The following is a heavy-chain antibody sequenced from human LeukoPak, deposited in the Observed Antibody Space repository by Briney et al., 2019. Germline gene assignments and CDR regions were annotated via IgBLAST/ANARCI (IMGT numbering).Heavy chain of an antibody. CDR3: ASERGTSYYYYYGMDV. Sequence: SETLSLTCTDSGNPISSGYFWGWIRQPPGKGLEWLGNLDHTGSTNYNPSLKGRVNISVDTSKNQFSLKLTSVTAADTAVYYCASERGTSYYYYYGMDVWGQGTTVTVSS. J-gene: IGHJ6*02. CDR1: GNPISSGYF. D-gene: IGHD1-26*01. V-gene: IGHV4-38-2*02. CDR2: LDHTGST.